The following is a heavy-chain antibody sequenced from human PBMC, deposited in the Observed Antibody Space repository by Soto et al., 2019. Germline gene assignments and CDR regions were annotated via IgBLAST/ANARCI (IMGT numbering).Heavy chain of an antibody. D-gene: IGHD2-8*01. CDR1: GYTFTSYA. CDR3: AKNGQPPYYYYGMDV. CDR2: INAGNGNT. J-gene: IGHJ6*02. Sequence: RASVKVSCKASGYTFTSYAMHWVRQAPGQRLEWMGWINAGNGNTKYSQKFQGRVTMTVDTSTTTAYMELRSLTSDDRAVYYCAKNGQPPYYYYGMDVWGQGTTVTVSS. V-gene: IGHV1-3*01.